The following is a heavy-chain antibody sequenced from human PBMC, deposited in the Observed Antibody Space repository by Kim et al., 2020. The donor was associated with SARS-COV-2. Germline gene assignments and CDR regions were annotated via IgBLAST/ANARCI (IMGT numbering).Heavy chain of an antibody. Sequence: GGSLRLSCAASGFTFSSYGMHWVRQAPGKGLEWVAVISYDGSNKYYADSVKGRFTISRDNSKNTLYLQMNSLRAEDTAVYYCAKVTFSSWYRSHPDLGVLDGMDVWGQGTTVTVSS. CDR1: GFTFSSYG. D-gene: IGHD6-13*01. J-gene: IGHJ6*02. CDR3: AKVTFSSWYRSHPDLGVLDGMDV. CDR2: ISYDGSNK. V-gene: IGHV3-30*18.